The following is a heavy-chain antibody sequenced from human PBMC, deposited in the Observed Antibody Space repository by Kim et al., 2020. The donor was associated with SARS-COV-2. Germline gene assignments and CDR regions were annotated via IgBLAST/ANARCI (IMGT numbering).Heavy chain of an antibody. CDR2: ISSSSSYI. Sequence: GGSLRLSCAASGFTFSSYSMNWVRQAPGKGLEWVSSISSSSSYIYYADSVKGRFTISRDNAKNSLYLQMNSLRAEDTAVYYCARGVERWLQLVYYGMDVWGHGTTVTVSS. D-gene: IGHD5-12*01. CDR1: GFTFSSYS. J-gene: IGHJ6*02. V-gene: IGHV3-21*01. CDR3: ARGVERWLQLVYYGMDV.